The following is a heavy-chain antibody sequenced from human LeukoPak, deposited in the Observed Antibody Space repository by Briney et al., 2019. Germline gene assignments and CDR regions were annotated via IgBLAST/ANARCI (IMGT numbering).Heavy chain of an antibody. Sequence: GGSLRLSCSASGFDFGDYNMIWFRQAPGKGLEWVSFIGRSYNIDYADSVKGRCTISRDNAKASLYLQMNSLRGEDTAVYFCARGHSANDFRVYWGQGILVTVSS. J-gene: IGHJ4*02. CDR2: IGRSYNI. CDR1: GFDFGDYN. V-gene: IGHV3-69-1*01. CDR3: ARGHSANDFRVY. D-gene: IGHD3-3*01.